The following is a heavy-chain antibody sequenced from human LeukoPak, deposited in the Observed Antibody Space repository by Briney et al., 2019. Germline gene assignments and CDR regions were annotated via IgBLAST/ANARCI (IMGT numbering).Heavy chain of an antibody. Sequence: GGSLRLSCAASGFTFSSYAMSWVRQAPGKGLEWVSAISGSGGSTYYADSVKGRFTISRDNSKNTLYLQMNSLRAEDTAVYYCVKLSTMVRGVIPLFDYWGRGTLVTVSS. D-gene: IGHD3-10*01. J-gene: IGHJ4*02. CDR3: VKLSTMVRGVIPLFDY. CDR2: ISGSGGST. V-gene: IGHV3-23*01. CDR1: GFTFSSYA.